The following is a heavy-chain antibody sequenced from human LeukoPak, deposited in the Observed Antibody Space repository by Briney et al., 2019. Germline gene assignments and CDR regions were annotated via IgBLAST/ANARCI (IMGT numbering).Heavy chain of an antibody. D-gene: IGHD1-26*01. Sequence: ASVKVSCKASGCTFTSYGISWVRQAPGQGLEWMGWISAYNGNTNYAQKLQGRVTMTTDTSTSTAYMELRSLRSDDTAVYSCARDGSDFGLYYFDYWGQGTLVTVSS. CDR2: ISAYNGNT. CDR3: ARDGSDFGLYYFDY. CDR1: GCTFTSYG. J-gene: IGHJ4*02. V-gene: IGHV1-18*01.